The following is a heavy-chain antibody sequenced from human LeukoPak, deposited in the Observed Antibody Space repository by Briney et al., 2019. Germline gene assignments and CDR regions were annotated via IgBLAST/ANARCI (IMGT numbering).Heavy chain of an antibody. Sequence: ASVKVSCKASGYTFTSYDISWVRQAPGLGLEWMGWMNFNSGNTGYAQKFQGRVTMTRNTSISTAYMELCSLRSEDTAVYYCARGGGAYYYDNSGYYRLGFDYWGQGTLVTVSS. CDR2: MNFNSGNT. J-gene: IGHJ4*02. CDR3: ARGGGAYYYDNSGYYRLGFDY. V-gene: IGHV1-8*01. CDR1: GYTFTSYD. D-gene: IGHD3-22*01.